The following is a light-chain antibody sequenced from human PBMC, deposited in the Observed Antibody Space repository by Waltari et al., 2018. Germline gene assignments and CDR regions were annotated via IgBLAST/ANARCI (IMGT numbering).Light chain of an antibody. CDR3: QQNYRTPT. Sequence: DVQVTQSPSSLSASVGDSVTITCRTSQDIDRYLIWYQQKPGNAPKLLIYAASYLQSGVPSRFSGSGSGTDFSLTISSLQPGDFAVYYCQQNYRTPTFGGGTKVEVK. J-gene: IGKJ4*01. CDR2: AAS. V-gene: IGKV1-39*01. CDR1: QDIDRY.